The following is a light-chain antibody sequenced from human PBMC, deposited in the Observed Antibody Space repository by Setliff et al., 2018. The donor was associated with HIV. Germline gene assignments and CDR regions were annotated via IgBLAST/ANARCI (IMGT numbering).Light chain of an antibody. CDR1: SSDVGNYNY. V-gene: IGLV2-14*01. J-gene: IGLJ1*01. CDR3: SSHTPSSTLV. CDR2: EVS. Sequence: QSALTQPASVSGSPGQSITISCTGTSSDVGNYNYVSWYQQHPGKAPKLMIYEVSNRPSGISNRFSGSKSGNTASLTISGLQAEDEADYYCSSHTPSSTLVFGTGTKGTVL.